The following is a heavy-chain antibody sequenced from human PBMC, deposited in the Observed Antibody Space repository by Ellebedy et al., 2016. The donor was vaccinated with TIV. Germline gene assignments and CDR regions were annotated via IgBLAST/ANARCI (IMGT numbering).Heavy chain of an antibody. CDR1: GGYISGDH. J-gene: IGHJ5*02. Sequence: MPSETLSLTCTVSGGYISGDHWSWLRQPPGKGPEWIGSITYDGTPNYNPSLKSRLTISLDTSKNQFSLKLTSVTAADTAIYFCARDRRELELRGLDPWGQGTLVSVSS. CDR2: ITYDGTP. V-gene: IGHV4-59*01. CDR3: ARDRRELELRGLDP. D-gene: IGHD1-7*01.